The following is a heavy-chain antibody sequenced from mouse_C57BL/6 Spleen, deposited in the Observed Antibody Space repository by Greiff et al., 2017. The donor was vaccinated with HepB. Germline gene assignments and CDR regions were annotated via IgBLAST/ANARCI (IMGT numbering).Heavy chain of an antibody. CDR3: AREIYYGSLYYFDY. CDR1: GYAFSSYW. Sequence: QVQLQQSGAELVKPGASVKISCKASGYAFSSYWMNWVKQRPGKGLEWIGQIYPGDGDTNYNGKFKGKATLTADKSSSTAYMQLSSLTSEDSAVYFCAREIYYGSLYYFDYWGQGTTLTVSS. D-gene: IGHD1-1*01. V-gene: IGHV1-80*01. CDR2: IYPGDGDT. J-gene: IGHJ2*01.